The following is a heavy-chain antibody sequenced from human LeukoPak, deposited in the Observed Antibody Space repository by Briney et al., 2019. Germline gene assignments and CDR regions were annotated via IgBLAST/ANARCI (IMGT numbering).Heavy chain of an antibody. CDR3: AREYQLLTLYYYYYYMDV. CDR1: GGTFSSYA. J-gene: IGHJ6*03. Sequence: SVKVSCKASGGTFSSYAISWVRQAPGQGLEWMGGIIPIFGTANYAQKFQGRVTITADESTSTAYMELSSLRSEDTAVYYCAREYQLLTLYYYYYYMDVWGKGTTVTVSS. V-gene: IGHV1-69*13. D-gene: IGHD2-2*01. CDR2: IIPIFGTA.